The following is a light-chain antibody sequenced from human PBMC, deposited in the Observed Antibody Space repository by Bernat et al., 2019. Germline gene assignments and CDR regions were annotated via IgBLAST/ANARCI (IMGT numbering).Light chain of an antibody. V-gene: IGLV2-8*01. CDR3: SSYAGNSLV. Sequence: QSDLTQPPSASGSPGQSVTISCTGTSSDVGGYNYVSWYQQHPGKAPKLMISEVTKRPSGVPDRFSGSKSGNTASLTVSGLQAEDEADYYCSSYAGNSLVFGGGTKVTVL. CDR2: EVT. J-gene: IGLJ3*02. CDR1: SSDVGGYNY.